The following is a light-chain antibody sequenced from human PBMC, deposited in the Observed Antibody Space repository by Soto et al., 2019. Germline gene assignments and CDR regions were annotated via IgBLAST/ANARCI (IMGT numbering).Light chain of an antibody. CDR1: ESVSTW. J-gene: IGKJ4*01. CDR2: SVS. CDR3: QQYNNWLS. Sequence: QMTQSPSTLSASIGDRVTITCRTNESVSTWLAWYQQKPGKAPKLLIYSVSHLQSGVPSRFSGSGSGTEFSRTISSLHPDDLGTYYCQQYNNWLSFGGGTKVDIK. V-gene: IGKV1-5*03.